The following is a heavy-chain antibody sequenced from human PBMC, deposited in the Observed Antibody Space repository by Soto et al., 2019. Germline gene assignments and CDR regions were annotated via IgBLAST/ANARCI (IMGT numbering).Heavy chain of an antibody. J-gene: IGHJ4*02. Sequence: QVQLVQSGAEVKKPGSSVKVSCKASGGTFSSYAISWVRQAPGQGLEWMGGIIPIFGTANYAQKFQGRVTITADESTSTAYMELSSLRSEDTAVYYCARPHRSELLWFGESMSYFDYWGQGTLVTVSS. CDR2: IIPIFGTA. CDR3: ARPHRSELLWFGESMSYFDY. CDR1: GGTFSSYA. D-gene: IGHD3-10*01. V-gene: IGHV1-69*12.